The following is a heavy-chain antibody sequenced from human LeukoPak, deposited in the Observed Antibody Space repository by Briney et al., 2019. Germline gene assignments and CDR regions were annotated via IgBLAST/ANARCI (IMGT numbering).Heavy chain of an antibody. J-gene: IGHJ4*02. CDR3: ARHPMRIGGGSGSYYKD. V-gene: IGHV4-59*08. D-gene: IGHD3-10*01. CDR2: IYYSGST. Sequence: SETLSLTCTVSGGSFSSYYWSWIRQPPGKGLEWIGSIYYSGSTDYNPSLKSRVTISVDTSKNQFSLKLSSVTAADPAVYYGARHPMRIGGGSGSYYKDWGQGTLVTVSS. CDR1: GGSFSSYY.